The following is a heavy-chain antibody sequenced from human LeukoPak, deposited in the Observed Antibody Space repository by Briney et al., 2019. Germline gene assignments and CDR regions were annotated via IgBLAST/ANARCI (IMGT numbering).Heavy chain of an antibody. CDR1: GASISSYY. Sequence: SETLSLTCTVSGASISSYYWSWIRQPPGKGLEWIGYIYYSGGTNYNPSLKSRVTISVDTSKNQFSLKLSSVTAADTAVYYCARGRYSGYAPDYWGQGTLVTVSS. D-gene: IGHD5-12*01. V-gene: IGHV4-59*12. J-gene: IGHJ4*02. CDR3: ARGRYSGYAPDY. CDR2: IYYSGGT.